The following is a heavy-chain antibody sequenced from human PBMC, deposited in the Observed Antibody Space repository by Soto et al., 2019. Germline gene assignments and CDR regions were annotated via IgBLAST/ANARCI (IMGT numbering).Heavy chain of an antibody. D-gene: IGHD3-3*01. Sequence: SETLSLTCAVYGGSFGDYSWIWIRQSPGKGLEWIGEINHRGQSNYKPSLKSRILISVDKSKNQVSLNLSSVTAADTAVYYCAKVSRITIFGGGWFDPWGQGTLVTVSS. CDR2: INHRGQS. CDR1: GGSFGDYS. J-gene: IGHJ5*02. V-gene: IGHV4-34*01. CDR3: AKVSRITIFGGGWFDP.